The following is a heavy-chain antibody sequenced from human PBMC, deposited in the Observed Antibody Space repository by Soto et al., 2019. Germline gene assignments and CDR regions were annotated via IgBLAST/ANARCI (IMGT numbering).Heavy chain of an antibody. CDR3: ARARGALAAGQFDF. CDR1: GFSFSVYS. Sequence: GGSLRLSCAPSGFSFSVYSMHWVRQAPGKGLEWVSSISSSSAYIYKADSLKGRFTISRDNAMNSLNLQMDSLRAEDMVMYYCARARGALAAGQFDFWGQGFLVIV. CDR2: ISSSSAYI. J-gene: IGHJ4*02. D-gene: IGHD6-19*01. V-gene: IGHV3-21*01.